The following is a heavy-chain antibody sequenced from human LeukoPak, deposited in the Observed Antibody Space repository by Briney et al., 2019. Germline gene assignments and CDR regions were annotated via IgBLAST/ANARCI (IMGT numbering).Heavy chain of an antibody. V-gene: IGHV4-39*01. J-gene: IGHJ5*02. CDR2: IYYSGST. CDR3: ARREKTGKFDP. Sequence: SETLSLTCSVSGGSLSSGNDYWLWIRQPPGKGLEWIGSIYYSGSTYYNPSLKSRVTISVDTSKNQFSLKLSSVTAADTAVYYCARREKTGKFDPWGQGTLVTVSS. D-gene: IGHD1-1*01. CDR1: GGSLSSGNDY.